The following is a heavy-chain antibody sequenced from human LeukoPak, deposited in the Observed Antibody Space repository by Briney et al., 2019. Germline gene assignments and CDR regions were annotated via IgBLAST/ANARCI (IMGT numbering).Heavy chain of an antibody. D-gene: IGHD3-22*01. V-gene: IGHV1-8*01. CDR3: ARDSDRSGGMDV. J-gene: IGHJ6*02. Sequence: GASVKVSCKASGYTFTSYDINWVRQATGQGLEWMGWMNPNSGNTGYAQKFQGRVTMTRNTSISTAYMELSSLRSEDTAVYYCARDSDRSGGMDVWGQGTTVTVSS. CDR2: MNPNSGNT. CDR1: GYTFTSYD.